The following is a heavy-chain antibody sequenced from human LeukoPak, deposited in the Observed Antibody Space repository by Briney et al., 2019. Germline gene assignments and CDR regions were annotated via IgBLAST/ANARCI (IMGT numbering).Heavy chain of an antibody. Sequence: GGSLRLSCAASGFTFSGSAMHWVRQASGKGLEWVGRIRSKANSYATPYAASVKGRFTISRDDSKNTAYLQMNSLSAEDTAVYYCAKDNSLGSSSWHSFDYWGQGTLVTVSS. D-gene: IGHD6-13*01. CDR3: AKDNSLGSSSWHSFDY. CDR2: IRSKANSYAT. J-gene: IGHJ4*02. CDR1: GFTFSGSA. V-gene: IGHV3-73*01.